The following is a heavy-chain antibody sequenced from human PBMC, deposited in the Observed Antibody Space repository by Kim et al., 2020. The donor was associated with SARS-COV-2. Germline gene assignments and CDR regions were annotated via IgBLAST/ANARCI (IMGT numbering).Heavy chain of an antibody. D-gene: IGHD3-10*01. CDR1: GFTFSDYY. V-gene: IGHV3-11*06. J-gene: IGHJ4*02. CDR2: ISSSSSYT. Sequence: GGSLRLSCAASGFTFSDYYMSWIRQAPGKGLEWVSYISSSSSYTNYADSVKGRFTISRDNAKNSLYLQMNSLRAEDTAVYYCARSKYYYGSGSYYDQYYFDYWGQGTLVTVSS. CDR3: ARSKYYYGSGSYYDQYYFDY.